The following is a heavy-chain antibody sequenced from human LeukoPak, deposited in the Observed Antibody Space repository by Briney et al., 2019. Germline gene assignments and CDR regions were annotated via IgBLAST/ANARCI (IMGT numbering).Heavy chain of an antibody. CDR2: IRYDGSNK. CDR3: AKDTLRAPYSGSYQGYYFDY. CDR1: GFTFSSYG. V-gene: IGHV3-30*02. D-gene: IGHD1-26*01. Sequence: GGSLRLSCAASGFTFSSYGMHWVRQAPGKGLEWVAFIRYDGSNKYYADSVKGRFTSSRDNSKNTLYLQMNSLRAEDTAVYYCAKDTLRAPYSGSYQGYYFDYWGQGTRVTVSS. J-gene: IGHJ4*02.